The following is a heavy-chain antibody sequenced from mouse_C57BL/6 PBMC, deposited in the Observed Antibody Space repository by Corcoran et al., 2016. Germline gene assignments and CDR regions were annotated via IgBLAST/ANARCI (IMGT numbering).Heavy chain of an antibody. D-gene: IGHD1-1*01. J-gene: IGHJ3*01. CDR3: ARLGYYGSSPWFAY. Sequence: QVQLKQSGAELVRPGASVKLSCKASGYTFTDYYINWVKQRPGQGLEWIARIYPGSGNTYYNEKFKGKATLTAEKSSSTAYMQLSSLTSEDSAVYFCARLGYYGSSPWFAYWGQGTLVTVSA. V-gene: IGHV1-76*01. CDR2: IYPGSGNT. CDR1: GYTFTDYY.